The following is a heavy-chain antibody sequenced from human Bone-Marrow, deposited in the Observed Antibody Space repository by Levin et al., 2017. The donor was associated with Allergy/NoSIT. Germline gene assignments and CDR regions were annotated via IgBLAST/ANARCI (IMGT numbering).Heavy chain of an antibody. Sequence: VASVKVSCKASGYTFTGYYMHWVRQAPGQGLEWMGRINPNSGGTNYAQKFQGRVTMTRDTSISTAYMELSRLRSDDTAVYYCVCFFSSSPLRGSYFDYWGQGTLVTVSS. CDR1: GYTFTGYY. CDR2: INPNSGGT. CDR3: VCFFSSSPLRGSYFDY. D-gene: IGHD6-6*01. V-gene: IGHV1-2*06. J-gene: IGHJ4*02.